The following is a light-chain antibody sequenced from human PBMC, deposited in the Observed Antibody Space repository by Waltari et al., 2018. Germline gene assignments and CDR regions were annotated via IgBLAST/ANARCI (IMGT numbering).Light chain of an antibody. V-gene: IGKV1-16*01. CDR3: QQYSTYPLT. Sequence: IQLTPFPSSLSASVVDRATITCRASQEINTYVAWFQPKAGIAPKSLIYATSNLRSGVPSRFIGSGSGTDFTLTISSLQPEDFATYYCQQYSTYPLTFGGGTKVEIK. CDR1: QEINTY. CDR2: ATS. J-gene: IGKJ4*01.